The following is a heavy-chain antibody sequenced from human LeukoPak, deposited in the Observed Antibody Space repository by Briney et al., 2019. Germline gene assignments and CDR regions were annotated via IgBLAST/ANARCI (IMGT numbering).Heavy chain of an antibody. CDR2: ISYDGSNK. CDR3: ARDKGIAVAGTSWFDP. CDR1: GFTFSSYG. V-gene: IGHV3-30*03. Sequence: AGGSLRLSCAASGFTFSSYGMHWVRQAPGKGLEWVAVISYDGSNKYYADSVKGRFTISRDNSKNTLYLQMNSLRAEDTAVYYCARDKGIAVAGTSWFDPWGQGTLVTVSS. J-gene: IGHJ5*02. D-gene: IGHD6-19*01.